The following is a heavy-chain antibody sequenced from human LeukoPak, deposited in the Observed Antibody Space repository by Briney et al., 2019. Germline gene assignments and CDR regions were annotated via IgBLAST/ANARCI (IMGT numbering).Heavy chain of an antibody. CDR1: GGSISNYY. CDR2: IYASGNS. D-gene: IGHD2-15*01. Sequence: SETLSLTCTVSGGSISNYYWSWIRQSAGKGLEWIGRIYASGNSNYNASLKSRVTISIDTSKNQFSLRLSSVIAADTAVYYCAGTRRYCSGGSCYNWFDPWGQGTQVTVSS. V-gene: IGHV4-4*07. CDR3: AGTRRYCSGGSCYNWFDP. J-gene: IGHJ5*02.